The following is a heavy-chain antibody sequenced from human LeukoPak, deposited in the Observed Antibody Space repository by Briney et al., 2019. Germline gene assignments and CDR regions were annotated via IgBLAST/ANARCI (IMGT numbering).Heavy chain of an antibody. D-gene: IGHD1-26*01. CDR3: ARDDKWGFDY. CDR2: FDDRNGPAST. J-gene: IGHJ4*02. CDR1: GFHFSDYS. V-gene: IGHV3-48*04. Sequence: PVGSLRLSCEVSGFHFSDYSMNWVRQAPGKGLEWISYFDDRNGPASTSYADSVKGRFIISRDAAKNSLFLQMNSLTAEDTAVYYCARDDKWGFDYWGQGTLVTVSS.